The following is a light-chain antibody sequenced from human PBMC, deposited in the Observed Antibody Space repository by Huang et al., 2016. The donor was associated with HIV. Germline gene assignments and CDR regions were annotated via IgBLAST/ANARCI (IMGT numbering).Light chain of an antibody. V-gene: IGKV3-15*01. Sequence: EIVMTQSPATLSVSPGERATLSCRASQSVSSNLVWYQQKPGQSPRLLIYGASTRATGIPARFSGSGSVTEFTLTISSLQSEDFAVYYCQQYNNWPPYTFGQGTKLEIK. CDR3: QQYNNWPPYT. CDR1: QSVSSN. CDR2: GAS. J-gene: IGKJ2*01.